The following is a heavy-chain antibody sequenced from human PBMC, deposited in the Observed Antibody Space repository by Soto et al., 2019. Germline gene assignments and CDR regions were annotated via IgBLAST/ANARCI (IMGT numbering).Heavy chain of an antibody. Sequence: ASVKVSCKASGYTFTSYDINWVRQATGQGLEWMGWMNPNSGNTGYAQKVQGRVTMTRNTSISTAYKELSSLRPEDTAVYYCASLSRGSDPGGKGPLVTVPS. V-gene: IGHV1-8*01. CDR3: ASLSRGSDP. CDR1: GYTFTSYD. J-gene: IGHJ5*02. CDR2: MNPNSGNT.